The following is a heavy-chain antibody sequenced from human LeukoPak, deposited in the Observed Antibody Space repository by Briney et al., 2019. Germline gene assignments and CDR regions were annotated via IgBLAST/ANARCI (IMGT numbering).Heavy chain of an antibody. CDR1: GYTFTDYY. CDR3: ASLYGDYVSSDY. J-gene: IGHJ4*02. CDR2: IDPNGGGT. Sequence: ASVKVSCKASGYTFTDYYMHWVRQAPGQGVDWMGWIDPNGGGTKYAQKFQGRVTMTRDTSISTAYMELSRLRSDDTAVYYCASLYGDYVSSDYWGQGTLVSVSS. D-gene: IGHD4-17*01. V-gene: IGHV1-2*02.